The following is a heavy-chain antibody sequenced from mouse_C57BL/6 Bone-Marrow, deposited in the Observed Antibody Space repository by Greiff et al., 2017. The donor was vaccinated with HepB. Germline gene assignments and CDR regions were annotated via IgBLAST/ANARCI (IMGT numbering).Heavy chain of an antibody. CDR1: GYTFTSYW. CDR3: ARDGNSFYWDFDV. V-gene: IGHV1-55*01. J-gene: IGHJ1*03. D-gene: IGHD1-1*01. CDR2: IYPGSGST. Sequence: VQLQQPGAELVKPGASVKMSCKASGYTFTSYWITWVKQRPGQGLEWIGDIYPGSGSTNYNEKFKSKATLTVDTSSSTAYMQLSSLTSEDSAVYYCARDGNSFYWDFDVWGTGTTVTVSS.